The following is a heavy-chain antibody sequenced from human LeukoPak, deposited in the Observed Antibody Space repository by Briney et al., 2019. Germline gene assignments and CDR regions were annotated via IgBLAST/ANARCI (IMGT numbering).Heavy chain of an antibody. J-gene: IGHJ3*02. CDR1: GGSISTYY. V-gene: IGHV4-59*01. CDR2: IYFSGTT. D-gene: IGHD3-22*01. CDR3: ARDFYDISGYYYYDAFDI. Sequence: SETLSLTCTVSGGSISTYYWSWIRQPPGKRLEWIGYIYFSGTTNYNPSLKSRVTILVDTSKNQFSLKLRSVTAADTAVYYCARDFYDISGYYYYDAFDIWGQGTMVTVSS.